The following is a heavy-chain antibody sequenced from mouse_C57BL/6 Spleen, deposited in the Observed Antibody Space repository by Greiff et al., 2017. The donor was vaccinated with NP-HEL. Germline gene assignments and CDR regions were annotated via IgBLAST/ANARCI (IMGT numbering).Heavy chain of an antibody. CDR1: GFSLTSDG. Sequence: VQLVESGPGLVQPSQSLSITCTVSGFSLTSDGVHWVRQSPGKGLEWLGVIWSGGSTDYNAAFISRLSSSKDNSKSQVFFKMNSLQADDTAIYYCARSPSYYVSSYDAMDYWGQGTSVTVSS. CDR2: IWSGGST. J-gene: IGHJ4*01. D-gene: IGHD1-1*01. V-gene: IGHV2-2*01. CDR3: ARSPSYYVSSYDAMDY.